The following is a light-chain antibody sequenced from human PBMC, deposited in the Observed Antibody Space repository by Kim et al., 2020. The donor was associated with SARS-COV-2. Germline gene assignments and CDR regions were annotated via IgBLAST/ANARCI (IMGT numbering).Light chain of an antibody. V-gene: IGLV2-11*03. J-gene: IGLJ2*01. CDR1: SSDIGDYDL. CDR2: DVT. CDR3: CSYAGSFTWI. Sequence: GQSVTISCTGTSSDIGDYDLVSWYQQHPGKAPKLIICDVTRRPSGVPDRFSASKSGNTASLTISGLQADDEADYYCCSYAGSFTWIFGGGTQLTVL.